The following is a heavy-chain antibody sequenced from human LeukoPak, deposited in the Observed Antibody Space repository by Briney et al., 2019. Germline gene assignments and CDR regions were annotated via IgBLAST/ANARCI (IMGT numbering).Heavy chain of an antibody. CDR3: AKYLSRALDH. J-gene: IGHJ4*02. D-gene: IGHD2/OR15-2a*01. CDR1: GFTFNTHY. Sequence: GGSLRLSCAASGFTFNTHYMARVRQAPGKGPEWVAHIRHDGSDSGYVESVEGRFTISRDNSKNLLYLQMNNLRVEDTAVYYCAKYLSRALDHWGQGTLVTVSS. CDR2: IRHDGSDS. V-gene: IGHV3-7*01.